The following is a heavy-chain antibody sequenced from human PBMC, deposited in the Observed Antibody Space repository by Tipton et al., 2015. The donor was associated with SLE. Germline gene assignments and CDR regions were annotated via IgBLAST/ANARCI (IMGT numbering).Heavy chain of an antibody. CDR2: INQSGST. Sequence: TLSLTCAVSGGSFSGHYWSWIRQPPGKGLEWIGEINQSGSTNYNPSLQSRLIKSVDASKNQFSLKLSSVTAAGAAIFFCAGAVGTAAGLRGYWGQGTLVNVSS. D-gene: IGHD6-13*01. V-gene: IGHV4-34*01. CDR3: AGAVGTAAGLRGY. J-gene: IGHJ4*02. CDR1: GGSFSGHY.